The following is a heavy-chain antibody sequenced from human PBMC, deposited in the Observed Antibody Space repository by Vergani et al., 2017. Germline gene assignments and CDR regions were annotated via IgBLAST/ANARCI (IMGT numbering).Heavy chain of an antibody. CDR1: GFTFSSYA. Sequence: EVQLVESGGGLVQPGGSLRLSCAASGFTFSSYAMSWVRQAPGKGLEWVSVIYSGGSTYYADSVKGRFTISRDNSKNTLYLQMNSLRAEDTAVYYCARAGPYCSGGSCYMDYYFDYWGQGTLVTVSS. D-gene: IGHD2-15*01. CDR3: ARAGPYCSGGSCYMDYYFDY. J-gene: IGHJ4*02. CDR2: IYSGGST. V-gene: IGHV3-66*01.